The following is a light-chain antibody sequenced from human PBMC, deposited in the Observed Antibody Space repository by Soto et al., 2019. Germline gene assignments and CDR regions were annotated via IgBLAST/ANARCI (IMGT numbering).Light chain of an antibody. CDR2: DVT. J-gene: IGLJ1*01. Sequence: QSVLNQPASVSGSPGQSITISCTGTSSDVGGYNYVSWYQHHPDKAPKLVIYDVTNRPSGVSYRFSGSKSGNTASLTISGLQAEDEADYYCNSYTGSTTPFVFGTGTKVTVL. CDR1: SSDVGGYNY. V-gene: IGLV2-14*03. CDR3: NSYTGSTTPFV.